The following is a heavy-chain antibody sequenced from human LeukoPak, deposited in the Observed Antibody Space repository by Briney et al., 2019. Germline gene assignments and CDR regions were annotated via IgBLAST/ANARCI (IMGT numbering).Heavy chain of an antibody. Sequence: PGGSLRLSCAASGFTFSSYGMHWVRQAPGKGLEWVAVISYDGSNKYYADSVKGRFTISRDNSKNTLYLQMNSLRAEDTAVFYCARNYDYWSGPYYMDVWGKGTTVTVSS. D-gene: IGHD3-3*01. CDR2: ISYDGSNK. CDR3: ARNYDYWSGPYYMDV. CDR1: GFTFSSYG. J-gene: IGHJ6*03. V-gene: IGHV3-30*03.